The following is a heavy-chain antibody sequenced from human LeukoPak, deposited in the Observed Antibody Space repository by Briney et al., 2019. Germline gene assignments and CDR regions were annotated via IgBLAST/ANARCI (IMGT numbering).Heavy chain of an antibody. CDR1: GGSMSHYY. CDR2: IYYSGST. V-gene: IGHV4-59*01. CDR3: ARAGRGYDAIET. D-gene: IGHD3-3*01. Sequence: SETLSLTCTVSGGSMSHYYWSWIRHPPGKGLEWIGYIYYSGSTNYNPSLESRITISVDTSKSQFFLKLTSVTAADTAVYYCARAGRGYDAIETWGQGTMVTVSS. J-gene: IGHJ3*02.